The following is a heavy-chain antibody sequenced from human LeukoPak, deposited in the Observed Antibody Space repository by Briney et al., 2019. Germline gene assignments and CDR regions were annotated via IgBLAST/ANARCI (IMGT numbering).Heavy chain of an antibody. V-gene: IGHV3-30-3*01. CDR2: ISYDGSNK. D-gene: IGHD3-22*01. J-gene: IGHJ3*02. Sequence: GGSLRLSCAASGFTFSSYAMHWVRQAPGKGLEWVAVISYDGSNKYYADSVKGRFTISRDNSKNTLYLQMNSLRAEDTAVYYCARDGDSSGYYYPLGAFDIRGQGTMVTVSS. CDR1: GFTFSSYA. CDR3: ARDGDSSGYYYPLGAFDI.